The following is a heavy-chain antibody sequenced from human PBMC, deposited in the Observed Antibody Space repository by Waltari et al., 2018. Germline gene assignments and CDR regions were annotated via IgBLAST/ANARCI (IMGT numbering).Heavy chain of an antibody. J-gene: IGHJ6*02. D-gene: IGHD2-15*01. CDR2: ISGGGGST. CDR3: AKWRFCTGGSCKTDYGMDV. Sequence: EVKLLESGGGLVQPGWSLRLSCAASGFTFISYASTWVHQAPGQGLEWVSAISGGGGSTYYADSVKGRFTMSRDNSKNTLYLQMNSLRAEDTAVYYCAKWRFCTGGSCKTDYGMDVWGQGTTVTVSS. V-gene: IGHV3-23*01. CDR1: GFTFISYA.